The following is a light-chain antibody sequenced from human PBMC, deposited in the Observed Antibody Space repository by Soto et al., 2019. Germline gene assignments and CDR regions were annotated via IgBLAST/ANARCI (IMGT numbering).Light chain of an antibody. V-gene: IGKV4-1*01. CDR1: QGILYSSINRNY. CDR2: WAS. CDR3: QQYYSTPRT. J-gene: IGKJ1*01. Sequence: DIVMTQSPDSLAVSLGERATINCKSSQGILYSSINRNYLAWFQQKPGQPPKLLIYWASTRESGVPDRFSGSGSGTDFTLTISSLQAEDVAVYFCQQYYSTPRTFGQGTKVEIK.